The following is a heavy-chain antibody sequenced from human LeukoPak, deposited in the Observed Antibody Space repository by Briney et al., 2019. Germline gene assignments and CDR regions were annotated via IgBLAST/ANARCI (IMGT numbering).Heavy chain of an antibody. D-gene: IGHD2-2*01. J-gene: IGHJ1*01. Sequence: GGSLRLSCAASGFTFSSYSMNWVRQAPGKGLEWVSYISSSSSTIYYADSVKGRFTISRDNAKNSLYLQMNSLRAEDTAVYYCARVYCSSTSCYPRGAEYFQHWGQGTLVTVSS. CDR3: ARVYCSSTSCYPRGAEYFQH. V-gene: IGHV3-48*01. CDR1: GFTFSSYS. CDR2: ISSSSSTI.